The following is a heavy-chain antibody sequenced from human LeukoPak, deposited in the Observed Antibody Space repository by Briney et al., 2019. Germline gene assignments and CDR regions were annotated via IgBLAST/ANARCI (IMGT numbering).Heavy chain of an antibody. V-gene: IGHV3-48*03. Sequence: EGSLRLSCAGSGFTFSSYEMNWVRQAPGKGLEWVSYISSSGSTIYYADSVKGRFTISRDNAKNSLYLQMNSLRAEDTAVYYCAELGITMIGGVWGKGTTVTISS. CDR2: ISSSGSTI. D-gene: IGHD3-10*01. CDR3: AELGITMIGGV. CDR1: GFTFSSYE. J-gene: IGHJ6*04.